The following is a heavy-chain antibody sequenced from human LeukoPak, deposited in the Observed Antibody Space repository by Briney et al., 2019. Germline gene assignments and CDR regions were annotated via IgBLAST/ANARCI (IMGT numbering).Heavy chain of an antibody. CDR3: AREEYYYDSSGYYYQVYFQR. CDR2: ISAYNGNT. D-gene: IGHD3-22*01. J-gene: IGHJ1*01. V-gene: IGHV1-18*01. Sequence: ASVKVSCKASGYTFTSYVISWVRQAPGQGLEGMGWISAYNGNTNYAQKLQGRVTMTTHTSTSTAYMELRSLRSDDTAGYYCAREEYYYDSSGYYYQVYFQRWGQGTLVTVSS. CDR1: GYTFTSYV.